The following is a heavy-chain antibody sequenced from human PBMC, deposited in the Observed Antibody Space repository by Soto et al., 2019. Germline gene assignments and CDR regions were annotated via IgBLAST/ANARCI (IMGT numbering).Heavy chain of an antibody. CDR1: GFTFSSYG. Sequence: PGGSLRLSCAASGFTFSSYGMHWVRQAPGKGLEWVAVIWYDGSNKYYADSAKGRFTISRDNSKNTLYLQMNSLRAEDTAVYYCASVDSSGYYPYFDYWGQGTLVTVSS. CDR3: ASVDSSGYYPYFDY. D-gene: IGHD3-22*01. CDR2: IWYDGSNK. J-gene: IGHJ4*02. V-gene: IGHV3-33*01.